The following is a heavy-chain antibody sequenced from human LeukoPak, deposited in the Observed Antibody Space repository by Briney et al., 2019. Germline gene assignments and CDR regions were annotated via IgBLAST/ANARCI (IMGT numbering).Heavy chain of an antibody. CDR2: IGTKVYGGTT. CDR1: GLTFADYA. D-gene: IGHD3-3*01. Sequence: GGSLRLSCTGSGLTFADYALTWVRHAPGGGLEWVGFIGTKVYGGTTEYAASVKGRFTISRDDSKSIVYLHMNSLKTDDTAVYYCAGGNFWSGYWIDYWGQGTLLTVST. CDR3: AGGNFWSGYWIDY. J-gene: IGHJ4*02. V-gene: IGHV3-49*04.